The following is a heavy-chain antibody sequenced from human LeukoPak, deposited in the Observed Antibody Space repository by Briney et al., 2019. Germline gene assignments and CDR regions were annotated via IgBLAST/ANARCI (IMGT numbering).Heavy chain of an antibody. J-gene: IGHJ4*02. D-gene: IGHD3-22*01. CDR3: TRVDGIGSGYCFDY. Sequence: GGSLRLFCAASGLTLSSYWMLWLRHATGKALVWVSYVNNDGSSTNYAYSVKGRFTISRDNAKNTLYLQMNSLRAEDAAVYYCTRVDGIGSGYCFDYWGKGTLVTVS. CDR2: VNNDGSST. CDR1: GLTLSSYW. V-gene: IGHV3-74*01.